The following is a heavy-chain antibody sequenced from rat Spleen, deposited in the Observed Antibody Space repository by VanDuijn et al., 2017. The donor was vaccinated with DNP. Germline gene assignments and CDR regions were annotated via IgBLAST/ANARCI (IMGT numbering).Heavy chain of an antibody. V-gene: IGHV2-4*01. CDR1: GFIFSNYD. CDR3: TRHDYYFDY. D-gene: IGHD1-7*01. J-gene: IGHJ2*01. Sequence: VQLVESGGGPVQPGRSLKLSCVASGFIFSNYDMAWVRQPPGKGLEWMGAIWSGGTTAYNSVLKSRLSISRDTSKSQVFLEVHSLQPEDTGTYYCTRHDYYFDYWGQGVMVTVSS. CDR2: IWSGGTT.